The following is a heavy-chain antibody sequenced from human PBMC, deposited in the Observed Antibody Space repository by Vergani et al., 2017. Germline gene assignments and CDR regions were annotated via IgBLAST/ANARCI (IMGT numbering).Heavy chain of an antibody. CDR1: SFSVSSHY. J-gene: IGHJ3*02. CDR2: INIGGRT. V-gene: IGHV3-66*02. Sequence: LVESGGGLVQPGGSLRLSCAASSFSVSSHYMTWVRQAPGKGLEWVSTINIGGRTSYADSVKGRITLTRDDSKNTLHLQMNSLRPEDTAVYYCARGMTTETTDLDGFDIWAQGTMVSVSS. CDR3: ARGMTTETTDLDGFDI. D-gene: IGHD4-17*01.